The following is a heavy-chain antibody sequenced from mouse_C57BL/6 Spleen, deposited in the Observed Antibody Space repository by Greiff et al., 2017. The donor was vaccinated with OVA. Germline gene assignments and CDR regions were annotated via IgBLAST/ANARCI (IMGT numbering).Heavy chain of an antibody. CDR1: GYTFTDYY. CDR2: INPNNGGT. D-gene: IGHD2-2*01. V-gene: IGHV1-26*01. CDR3: AKRRYGYDGYAMDY. Sequence: EVQLQQSGPELVKPGASVKISCKASGYTFTDYYMNWVKQSHGKSLEWIGDINPNNGGTSYNQKFKGKATLTVDKSSSTAYMELRSLTSEDSAVYYCAKRRYGYDGYAMDYWGQGTSVTVSS. J-gene: IGHJ4*01.